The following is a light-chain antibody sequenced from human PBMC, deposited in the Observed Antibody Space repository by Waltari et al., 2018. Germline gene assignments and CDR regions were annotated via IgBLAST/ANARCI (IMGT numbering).Light chain of an antibody. V-gene: IGLV2-14*03. CDR2: DVS. J-gene: IGLJ1*01. Sequence: QSTLTHPASVSGSPGQSITIPRTGTRSYVGGHNYFPWYQQHPGKAPKLVIYDVSSRPSGVSNRFSGSKSGNTASLTIYGLQAEDEADYYCSSYTSSSTRVFGTGTRVTVL. CDR3: SSYTSSSTRV. CDR1: RSYVGGHNY.